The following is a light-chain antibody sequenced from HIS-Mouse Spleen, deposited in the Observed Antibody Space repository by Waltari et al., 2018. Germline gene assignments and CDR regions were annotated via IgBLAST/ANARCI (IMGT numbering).Light chain of an antibody. J-gene: IGKJ1*01. CDR2: AAS. V-gene: IGKV1-9*01. CDR3: QQLNSYPPT. CDR1: QGISSY. Sequence: DIPSTQSPSFLSASVGDRVTITCRGSQGISSYLAWYQQKPGKAPKLLIYAASTLQSGVPSRFSGSGSGTEFTLTISSLQPEDFATYYCQQLNSYPPTFGQGTKVEIK.